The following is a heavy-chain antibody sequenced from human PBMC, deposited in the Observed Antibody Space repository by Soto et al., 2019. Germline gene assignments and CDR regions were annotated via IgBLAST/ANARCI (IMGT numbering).Heavy chain of an antibody. Sequence: PXEALSLPFSGSGYSISSGYYWGWIRQPPGKGLEWIVIIYHSGSTYYNPSLKSRVTISVDTSKNQFSLKLSSVTAADPAVYYCARGGMRELPRKDAFDIWGQGTMVTVSS. CDR3: ARGGMRELPRKDAFDI. V-gene: IGHV4-38-2*02. CDR2: IYHSGST. J-gene: IGHJ3*02. D-gene: IGHD1-26*01. CDR1: GYSISSGYY.